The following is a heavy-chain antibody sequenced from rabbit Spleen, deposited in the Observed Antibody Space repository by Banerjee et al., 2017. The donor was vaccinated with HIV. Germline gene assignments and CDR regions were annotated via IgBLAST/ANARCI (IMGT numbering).Heavy chain of an antibody. D-gene: IGHD8-1*01. CDR2: IDIGSSGFT. J-gene: IGHJ6*01. Sequence: QEQLVESGGGLVKPGASLTLTCTASGVSFSSSSYMCWVRQAPGKGLEWIACIDIGSSGFTYFATWAKGRFTISKTSSTTVTLQMTSLTAADTATYFCARDTGSSFSSYGMDLWGQGTLVTVS. V-gene: IGHV1S45*01. CDR3: ARDTGSSFSSYGMDL. CDR1: GVSFSSSSY.